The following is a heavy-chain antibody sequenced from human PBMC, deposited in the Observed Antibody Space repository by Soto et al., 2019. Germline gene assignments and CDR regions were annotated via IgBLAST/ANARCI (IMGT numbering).Heavy chain of an antibody. CDR3: AKGDNLGPKTGYAFDP. CDR2: TYYRSKWYS. J-gene: IGHJ5*02. Sequence: SQTLSLTCAISGDTVSSNSAAWNWIRRSPSRGLEWLGRTYYRSKWYSGYAVSVKSRIIINPDTSNNQFSLQLNSVTPEDTAVYFCAKGDNLGPKTGYAFDPWGQGIMVTVSS. V-gene: IGHV6-1*01. CDR1: GDTVSSNSAA. D-gene: IGHD5-12*01.